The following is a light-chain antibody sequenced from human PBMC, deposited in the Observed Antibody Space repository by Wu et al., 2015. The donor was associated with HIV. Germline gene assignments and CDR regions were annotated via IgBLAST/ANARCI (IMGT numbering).Light chain of an antibody. J-gene: IGKJ1*01. CDR3: QQYNNWPKGT. CDR2: GAS. CDR1: QSVSSN. V-gene: IGKV3-15*01. Sequence: EIVMTQPPATLSVSPGERATLSCRASQSVSSNLAWHQQKPGQAPRLLIYGASTRATGIPARFSGSGSGTEFTLTISSMQSEDFAVYYCQQYNNWPKGTFGQGTKAEIK.